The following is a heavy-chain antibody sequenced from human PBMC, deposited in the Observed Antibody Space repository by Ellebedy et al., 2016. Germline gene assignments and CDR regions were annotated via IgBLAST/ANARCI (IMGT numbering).Heavy chain of an antibody. CDR1: GFSFSNYF. Sequence: GESLKISXATSGFSFSNYFMTWIRRAPGKGLEWVATISGAGYTTFFADSVKGRFTISRDNSKNTLYLQMNNLSVEDTAIYYCRQGHYFDQWGQGALVTVSS. CDR2: ISGAGYTT. CDR3: RQGHYFDQ. J-gene: IGHJ4*02. V-gene: IGHV3-23*01.